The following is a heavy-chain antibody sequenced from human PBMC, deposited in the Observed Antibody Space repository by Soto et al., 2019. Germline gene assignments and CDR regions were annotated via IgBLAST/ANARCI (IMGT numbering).Heavy chain of an antibody. Sequence: GGSLRLSCAASGFTFSSYCMHWVRQAPGKELEWVAVIWYDGSNKYYADSVKGRFTISRDNSKNTLYLQMNSLRAEDTAVYYCAKDRVNMITFGGVIAVFDYWGQGTLVTVSS. CDR2: IWYDGSNK. CDR1: GFTFSSYC. V-gene: IGHV3-33*06. J-gene: IGHJ4*02. D-gene: IGHD3-16*02. CDR3: AKDRVNMITFGGVIAVFDY.